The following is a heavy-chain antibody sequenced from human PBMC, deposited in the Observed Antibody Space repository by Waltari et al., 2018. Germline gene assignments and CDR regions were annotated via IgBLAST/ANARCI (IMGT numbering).Heavy chain of an antibody. Sequence: QVQLVESGGGVVQPGGSLRRVCAASGFIFSDYGMHWVRQAPGKSPEWMAVIWTHGRSELYEDSVKGRFTISRDNSKNILYLQMNNLRVEDTAIYYCARNLEDFYCTTTNCFMDYWGQGTLVTVSS. CDR3: ARNLEDFYCTTTNCFMDY. J-gene: IGHJ4*02. CDR2: IWTHGRSE. V-gene: IGHV3-33*01. D-gene: IGHD2-2*01. CDR1: GFIFSDYG.